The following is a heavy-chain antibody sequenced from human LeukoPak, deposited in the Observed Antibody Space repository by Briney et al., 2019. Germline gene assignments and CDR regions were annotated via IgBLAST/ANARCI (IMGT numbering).Heavy chain of an antibody. D-gene: IGHD4-17*01. V-gene: IGHV4-34*01. CDR2: INHSGST. Sequence: PSETLSLTCAVYGGSFSGYYWSWIRQPPGKGLEWIGEINHSGSTNYNPSLKSRVTISVDTSKNQFSLKLSSVTAADTAVYYCARRQTLDYGEDGSWFDPWGQGTLVTVSS. CDR1: GGSFSGYY. J-gene: IGHJ5*02. CDR3: ARRQTLDYGEDGSWFDP.